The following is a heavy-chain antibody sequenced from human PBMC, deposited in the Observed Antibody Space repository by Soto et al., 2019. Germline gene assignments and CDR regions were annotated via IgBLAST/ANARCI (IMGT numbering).Heavy chain of an antibody. CDR2: IYYSGST. V-gene: IGHV4-39*01. J-gene: IGHJ6*02. CDR1: GGSISSSSYY. D-gene: IGHD3-10*01. CDR3: ASDGSSPYYGMDV. Sequence: SETLSLTCTVSGGSISSSSYYWGWIRQPPGKGLEWIGSIYYSGSTYYNPSLKSRVTISVDTSKNQFSLKLSSVTAADTAVYYCASDGSSPYYGMDVWGQGTTVT.